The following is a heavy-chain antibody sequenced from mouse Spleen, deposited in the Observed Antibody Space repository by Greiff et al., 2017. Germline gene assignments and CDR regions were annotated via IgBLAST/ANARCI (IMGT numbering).Heavy chain of an antibody. Sequence: VQLQESGAELARPGASVKLSCKASGYTFTSYGISWVKQRTGQGLEWIGEIYPRSGNTYYNEKFKGKATLTADKSSSTAYMELRSLTSEDSAVYVCARPYGPYYYARDYWGQGTSVTVSS. J-gene: IGHJ4*01. CDR3: ARPYGPYYYARDY. CDR1: GYTFTSYG. D-gene: IGHD1-1*01. V-gene: IGHV1-81*01. CDR2: IYPRSGNT.